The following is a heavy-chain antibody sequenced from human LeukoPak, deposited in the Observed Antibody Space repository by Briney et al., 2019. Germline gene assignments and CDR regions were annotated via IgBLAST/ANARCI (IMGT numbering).Heavy chain of an antibody. CDR1: GFTFSSYG. V-gene: IGHV3-30*02. J-gene: IGHJ4*02. D-gene: IGHD3-10*01. CDR3: ARAVGRGSGSYYRN. Sequence: GGSLRLSCAASGFTFSSYGMHWVRQAPGKGLEWVAFIRYDESNKYYADSVKGRFTISRDNSKNTLYLQMGSLRAEDMAVYYCARAVGRGSGSYYRNWGQGTLVTLSS. CDR2: IRYDESNK.